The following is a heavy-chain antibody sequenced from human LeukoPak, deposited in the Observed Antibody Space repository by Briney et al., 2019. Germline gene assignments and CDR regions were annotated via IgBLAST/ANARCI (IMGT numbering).Heavy chain of an antibody. CDR3: ARHVGFITMVRGVINNNWFDP. J-gene: IGHJ5*02. Sequence: SETLSLTCTVSGGSISSSRYYWAWIRQPPGKGLEWIGSIYYSGSHYYNPSLKSRLTISVDTSKKQFSLQLSSVTAADTAVYYCARHVGFITMVRGVINNNWFDPWGQGTLVTVSS. V-gene: IGHV4-39*01. CDR1: GGSISSSRYY. D-gene: IGHD3-10*01. CDR2: IYYSGSH.